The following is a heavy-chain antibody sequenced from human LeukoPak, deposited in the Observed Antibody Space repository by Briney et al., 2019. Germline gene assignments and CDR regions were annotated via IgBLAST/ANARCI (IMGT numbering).Heavy chain of an antibody. CDR2: IYTSGST. CDR3: ARDLEDIVATIADAFDI. J-gene: IGHJ3*02. Sequence: SETLSLTCTVSADSISSSSYYWGWIRQPPGKGLEWIGRIYTSGSTNYNPSLKSRVTMSVDTSKNQFSLKLSSVTAADTAVYYCARDLEDIVATIADAFDIWGQGTMVTVSS. CDR1: ADSISSSSYY. V-gene: IGHV4-39*07. D-gene: IGHD5-12*01.